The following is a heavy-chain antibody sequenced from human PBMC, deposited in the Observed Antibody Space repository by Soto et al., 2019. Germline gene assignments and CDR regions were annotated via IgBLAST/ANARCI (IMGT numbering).Heavy chain of an antibody. J-gene: IGHJ4*02. CDR1: GGSISSGDYY. Sequence: QVQLQESGPGLVKPSQTLSLTCTVSGGSISSGDYYWSWIRQPPGKGLEWIGYIYYSGSTYYNPSLKSRVTLSVDTSKNQFSLKLSSVTAADTAVYYCASEIRYLENQVNYWGQGTLVTVSS. V-gene: IGHV4-30-4*01. CDR2: IYYSGST. D-gene: IGHD2-21*01. CDR3: ASEIRYLENQVNY.